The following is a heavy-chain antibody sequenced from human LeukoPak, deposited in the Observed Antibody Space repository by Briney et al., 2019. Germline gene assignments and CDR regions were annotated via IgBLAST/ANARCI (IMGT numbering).Heavy chain of an antibody. Sequence: ASVKVSCKASGYSFTSYGISWVRQAPGQGLEWMGWISAYNGNTNYAQKLQGRVTMTTDTSTSTAYMELRSLRSDDTAVYYCARVRRLLWFGDPSDYWGQGTLVTVSS. V-gene: IGHV1-18*01. D-gene: IGHD3-10*01. CDR1: GYSFTSYG. CDR3: ARVRRLLWFGDPSDY. J-gene: IGHJ4*02. CDR2: ISAYNGNT.